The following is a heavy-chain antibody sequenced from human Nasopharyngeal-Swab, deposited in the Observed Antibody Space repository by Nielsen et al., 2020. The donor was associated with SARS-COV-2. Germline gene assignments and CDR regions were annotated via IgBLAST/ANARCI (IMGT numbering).Heavy chain of an antibody. Sequence: ASVKVSCKASGYTFTSYGISWVRQAPGQGLEWMGWISVYNGNTNYAQKLQGRVTMTTDTSTSTAYMELRSLRSDDTAVYYCARDPLGSSSSVGDYWGQGTLVTVSS. V-gene: IGHV1-18*04. CDR2: ISVYNGNT. CDR3: ARDPLGSSSSVGDY. J-gene: IGHJ4*02. D-gene: IGHD6-6*01. CDR1: GYTFTSYG.